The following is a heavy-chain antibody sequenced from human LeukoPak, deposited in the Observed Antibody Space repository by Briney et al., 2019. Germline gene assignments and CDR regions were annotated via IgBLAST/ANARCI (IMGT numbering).Heavy chain of an antibody. D-gene: IGHD5-18*01. CDR1: GYSFTSYW. J-gene: IGHJ6*02. CDR3: ARHGYSYGYSYYYYGMDV. V-gene: IGHV5-51*01. CDR2: TYPGDSDT. Sequence: GESLKISCKGSGYSFTSYWIGWVRQMPGQGLEWMGITYPGDSDTRYSPSFQGQVTISADKSISTAYLQWSSLKASDTAMYYCARHGYSYGYSYYYYGMDVWGQGTTVTVSS.